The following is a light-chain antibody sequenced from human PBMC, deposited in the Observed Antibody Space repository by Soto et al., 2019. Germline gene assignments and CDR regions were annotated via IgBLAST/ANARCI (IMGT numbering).Light chain of an antibody. CDR3: QQYNNWPET. CDR1: QSVSSN. V-gene: IGKV3-15*01. J-gene: IGKJ1*01. CDR2: GAS. Sequence: ELVMTQSPATLSVSPGARATLSCRASQSVSSNLAWYQQKPGQAPRLLIYGASTRATGIPARFSGSGSGTEFTLTISSLQSEDFAVYYCQQYNNWPETFGQGTKV.